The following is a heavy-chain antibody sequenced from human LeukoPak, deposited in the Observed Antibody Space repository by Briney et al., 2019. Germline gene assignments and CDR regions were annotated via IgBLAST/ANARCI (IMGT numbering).Heavy chain of an antibody. Sequence: SETLSLTCTVSGGSISSHYWSWIRQPPGKGLERIGYIYYSGSTNYSPSLKSRVTISVDTSKNQFSLKLSSVTAADTAVYYCARDDSSGYYYSFDYWGQGTLVTVSS. CDR2: IYYSGST. CDR1: GGSISSHY. V-gene: IGHV4-59*11. D-gene: IGHD3-22*01. J-gene: IGHJ4*02. CDR3: ARDDSSGYYYSFDY.